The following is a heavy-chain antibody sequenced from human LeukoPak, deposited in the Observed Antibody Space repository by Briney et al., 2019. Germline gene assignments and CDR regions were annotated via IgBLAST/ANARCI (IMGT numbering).Heavy chain of an antibody. V-gene: IGHV4-39*07. CDR2: INRSGST. CDR3: ARVLSWFDP. D-gene: IGHD3-10*01. J-gene: IGHJ5*02. Sequence: KPSETLSLTCIVTGGSIRSSSYYWGWIRQPPGKGLEWIGEINRSGSTNYNPSLKSRVTISVDTSKNQFSLKLSSVTAADTAVYYCARVLSWFDPWGQGTLVTVSS. CDR1: GGSIRSSSYY.